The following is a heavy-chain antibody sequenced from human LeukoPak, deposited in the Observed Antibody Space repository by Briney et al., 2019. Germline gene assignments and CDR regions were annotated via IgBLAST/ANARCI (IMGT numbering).Heavy chain of an antibody. V-gene: IGHV3-64*02. J-gene: IGHJ3*01. CDR1: GFTFSAYS. Sequence: GGSLRLSCAASGFTFSAYSMHWVRQAPGKGLEFVSAIDDNAYTPFYADSVQGRCSISRDNSKSTLYLQLGSLRAEDTAVYFCARVGHNNAFDVWGQGTLVTVSS. CDR2: IDDNAYTP. D-gene: IGHD1-1*01. CDR3: ARVGHNNAFDV.